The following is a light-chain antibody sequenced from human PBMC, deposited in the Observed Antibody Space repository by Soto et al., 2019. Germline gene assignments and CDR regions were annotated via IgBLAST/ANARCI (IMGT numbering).Light chain of an antibody. J-gene: IGKJ1*01. CDR3: QQYNGYSRT. CDR1: QGICYS. Sequence: DIQMTQAPSTLSASVGDRITITFRASQGICYSLAWYQQKPGQAPYLLISDVSSLERGVPSRFSGSGSGTEFTLTISSMQPDDFATFYCQQYNGYSRTFGQGTKVDI. CDR2: DVS. V-gene: IGKV1-5*01.